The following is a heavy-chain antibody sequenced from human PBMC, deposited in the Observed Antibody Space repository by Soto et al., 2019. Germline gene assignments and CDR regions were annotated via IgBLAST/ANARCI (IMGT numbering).Heavy chain of an antibody. Sequence: ASVKVSCKASGYTFTSYGISWVRQAPGQGLEWMGWISAYNGNTNYAQKLQGRVTMTTDTSTSTAYMELRSLRSDDTAVYYCARGSTRHKRSCTNGVCFGDYWGQGTLVTVSS. D-gene: IGHD2-8*01. J-gene: IGHJ4*02. CDR3: ARGSTRHKRSCTNGVCFGDY. CDR2: ISAYNGNT. CDR1: GYTFTSYG. V-gene: IGHV1-18*01.